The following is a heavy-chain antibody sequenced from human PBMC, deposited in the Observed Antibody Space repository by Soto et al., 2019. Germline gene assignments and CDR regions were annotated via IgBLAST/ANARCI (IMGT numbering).Heavy chain of an antibody. V-gene: IGHV3-48*01. D-gene: IGHD5-12*01. CDR2: ISSNSKSI. CDR1: GFTFSSDN. CDR3: VRDHGLWDRGYDAFDM. Sequence: DVQLVESGGDLVQPGGSLRLSCAGSGFTFSSDNMNWVRQTPGKALEWVSYISSNSKSIYYADSVKGRFTISRDNGKNSLYLQMNSLRVEDTALYHCVRDHGLWDRGYDAFDMWGRGTMVTVSS. J-gene: IGHJ3*02.